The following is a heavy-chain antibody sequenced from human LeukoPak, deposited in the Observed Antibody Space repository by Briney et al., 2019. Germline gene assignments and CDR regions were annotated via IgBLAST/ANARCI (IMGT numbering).Heavy chain of an antibody. J-gene: IGHJ3*02. CDR2: IYSGGST. D-gene: IGHD4-17*01. V-gene: IGHV3-53*01. CDR3: ARRLRFERGDAFDI. Sequence: GGSLRLSCAASGFTFSSYGMHWVRQAPGKGLEWVSVIYSGGSTYYADSVKGRFTISRDNSKNTLYLQMNSLRAEDTAVYYCARRLRFERGDAFDIWGQGTMVTVSS. CDR1: GFTFSSYG.